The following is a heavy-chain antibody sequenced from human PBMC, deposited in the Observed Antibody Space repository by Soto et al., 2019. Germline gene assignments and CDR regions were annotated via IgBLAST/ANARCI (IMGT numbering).Heavy chain of an antibody. Sequence: GGSLRLSCAATGFTFGSYWMNWVRQTPGKGLEWVANIKQDGSDKHYVDSVQGRFTIARDNPKNTLYLQMNSLRAEDTAVYYCARADYGDSCGMDVWGQGTTVTVSS. CDR3: ARADYGDSCGMDV. CDR2: IKQDGSDK. J-gene: IGHJ6*02. V-gene: IGHV3-7*01. D-gene: IGHD4-17*01. CDR1: GFTFGSYW.